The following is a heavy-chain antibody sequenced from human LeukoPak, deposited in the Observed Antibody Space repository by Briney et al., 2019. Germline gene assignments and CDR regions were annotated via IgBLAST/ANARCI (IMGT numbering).Heavy chain of an antibody. J-gene: IGHJ4*02. Sequence: TGGSLRLSCEASGFTFSSYWMSWVRQAPGKGLEWVANIKTDGSEKYYVDSVKGRFTISRDIAKNTLYLQMNSLRAEDTGVYYCAKDHYWSIDYWGRGTLVTVSS. CDR2: IKTDGSEK. V-gene: IGHV3-7*01. CDR3: AKDHYWSIDY. CDR1: GFTFSSYW. D-gene: IGHD3-3*01.